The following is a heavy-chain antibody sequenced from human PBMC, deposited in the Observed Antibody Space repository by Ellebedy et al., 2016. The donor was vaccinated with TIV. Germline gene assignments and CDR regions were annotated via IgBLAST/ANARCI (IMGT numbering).Heavy chain of an antibody. CDR2: ISGGGDST. Sequence: PGGSLRLSCVGSGFTFSNYAVSWVRQAPGKGLEWVSAISGGGDSTYYADSVKGRFTISRDNSRATVYLQMNSLRVEDTAVYYFAVDLNAVATAPDFWGQGTLVTVSP. CDR1: GFTFSNYA. V-gene: IGHV3-23*01. CDR3: AVDLNAVATAPDF. D-gene: IGHD5-12*01. J-gene: IGHJ4*02.